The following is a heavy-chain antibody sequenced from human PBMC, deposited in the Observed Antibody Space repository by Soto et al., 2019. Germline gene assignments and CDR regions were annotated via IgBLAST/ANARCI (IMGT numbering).Heavy chain of an antibody. CDR2: INHSGST. CDR1: GGSFSGYY. D-gene: IGHD2-15*01. V-gene: IGHV4-34*01. J-gene: IGHJ6*02. CDR3: ARGGYCSGGSCYVYYGMDV. Sequence: QVQLQQWGAGLLKPSETLSLTCAVYGGSFSGYYWSWIRQPPGKGLEWIGEINHSGSTNYNPSLKSRVTIAVDTSKQQFSLKLSSVTAAATAVYYCARGGYCSGGSCYVYYGMDVWGQGTTVTVSS.